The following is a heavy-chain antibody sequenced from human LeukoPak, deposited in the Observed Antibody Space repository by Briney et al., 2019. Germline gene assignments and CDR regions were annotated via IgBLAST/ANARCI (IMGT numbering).Heavy chain of an antibody. Sequence: LSETLSLTXTVSGGSMGRYYWSWIRQPAGKGLEWIGRIYTSRSTNYNPSLKSRVTMSVDTSRNQFSLSLRSVTAADTAVYYCARVRYEGFDPWGQGTLVTVSS. V-gene: IGHV4-4*07. CDR1: GGSMGRYY. D-gene: IGHD3-3*01. CDR2: IYTSRST. CDR3: ARVRYEGFDP. J-gene: IGHJ5*02.